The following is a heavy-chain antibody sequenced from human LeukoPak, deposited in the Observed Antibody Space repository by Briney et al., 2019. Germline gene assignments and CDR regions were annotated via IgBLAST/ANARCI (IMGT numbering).Heavy chain of an antibody. Sequence: GGSLRLSCAASGFTFSSYSMNWVRQAPGKGLEWVANIKQDGSEKYYVDSMKGRFTISRDNAKNSLYLQMNSLRAEDTAVYYCARDAFSRISIFGVVSDAFDIWGQGTMVTVSS. V-gene: IGHV3-7*01. J-gene: IGHJ3*02. CDR3: ARDAFSRISIFGVVSDAFDI. CDR2: IKQDGSEK. CDR1: GFTFSSYS. D-gene: IGHD3-3*01.